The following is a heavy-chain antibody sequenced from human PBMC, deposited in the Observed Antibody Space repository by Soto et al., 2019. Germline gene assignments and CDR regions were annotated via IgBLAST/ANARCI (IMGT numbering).Heavy chain of an antibody. D-gene: IGHD2-21*02. CDR1: ACTFRSYA. J-gene: IGHJ4*02. CDR2: IIPIFGTA. CDR3: ARSIVVVTALDY. Sequence: GASVKIACRSSACTFRSYAISGVRQAPGQGLEWMGGIIPIFGTANYAQKFQGRVTITRDTSASTAYMELSSLRSEDTAVYYCARSIVVVTALDYWGQGTLVTVSS. V-gene: IGHV1-69*05.